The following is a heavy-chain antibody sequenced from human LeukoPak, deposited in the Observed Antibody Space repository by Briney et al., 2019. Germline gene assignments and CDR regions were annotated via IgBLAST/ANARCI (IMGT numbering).Heavy chain of an antibody. V-gene: IGHV4-34*01. J-gene: IGHJ4*02. CDR1: GGSFSGFY. D-gene: IGHD3-9*01. CDR3: ARASYDILTGYYMFDY. Sequence: SETLSLTCAVYGGSFSGFYWNWIRQPPGKGLEWIGEINHSGYTRYNPSLESRLSISVERSKNQFSLNLTSVTTADTAVYYCARASYDILTGYYMFDYWGQGTLVTVSS. CDR2: INHSGYT.